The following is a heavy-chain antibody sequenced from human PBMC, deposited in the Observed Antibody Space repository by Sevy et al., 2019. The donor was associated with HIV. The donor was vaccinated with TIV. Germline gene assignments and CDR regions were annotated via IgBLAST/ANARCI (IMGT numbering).Heavy chain of an antibody. CDR3: AGAVAGTADFDY. D-gene: IGHD6-19*01. CDR2: ISSSGST. J-gene: IGHJ4*02. Sequence: SETQSLTCTVSGGSMSTKYWSWIRQPAGKGLEWIGRISSSGSTIYNPSLKSRVTMSVDTSKNQFSLRLYSVTAADTAVYHCAGAVAGTADFDYWGQGTQVTVSS. V-gene: IGHV4-4*07. CDR1: GGSMSTKY.